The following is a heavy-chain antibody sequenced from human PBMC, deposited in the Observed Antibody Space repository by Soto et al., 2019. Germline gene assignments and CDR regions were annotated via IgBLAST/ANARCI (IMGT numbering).Heavy chain of an antibody. V-gene: IGHV4-39*01. J-gene: IGHJ4*02. CDR3: ANLGGRYFDWLFWDY. CDR1: GGSISSSSYY. CDR2: IYYSGST. Sequence: SETLSLTCTVSGGSISSSSYYWGWIRQPPGKGLEWIGSIYYSGSTYYNPSLKSRVTISVDTSKNQFSLKRSSVTAADTAVYYCANLGGRYFDWLFWDYWGQGTLVTVSS. D-gene: IGHD3-9*01.